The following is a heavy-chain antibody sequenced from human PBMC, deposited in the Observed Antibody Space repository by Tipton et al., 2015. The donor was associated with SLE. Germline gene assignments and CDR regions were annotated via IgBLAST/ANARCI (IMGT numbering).Heavy chain of an antibody. CDR1: GFTSSRYG. J-gene: IGHJ4*02. CDR2: IRFDESNK. D-gene: IGHD6-13*01. V-gene: IGHV3-30*02. CDR3: ATQIRGAAPFDY. Sequence: SLRLSCVASGFTSSRYGMHWVRQAPGKGLEWVAFIRFDESNKYYADSVKGRFTISRDNSKNTLFLQMNSLRAEDTAVYYCATQIRGAAPFDYWGQGTLVTVSS.